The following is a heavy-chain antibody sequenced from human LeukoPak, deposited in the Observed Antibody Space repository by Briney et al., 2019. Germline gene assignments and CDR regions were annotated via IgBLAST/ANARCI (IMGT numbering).Heavy chain of an antibody. J-gene: IGHJ4*02. Sequence: SETLSLTCTVSGYSISSGYLWGWIRQPAGRGLEWIGRIYPSGSTNYNPSLKSRVTISLDTSKNQFSLKLSSVTAADTAVYYCARDVLAAPGTFDYWGQGALVTVSS. CDR2: IYPSGST. V-gene: IGHV4-38-2*02. CDR1: GYSISSGYL. CDR3: ARDVLAAPGTFDY. D-gene: IGHD6-13*01.